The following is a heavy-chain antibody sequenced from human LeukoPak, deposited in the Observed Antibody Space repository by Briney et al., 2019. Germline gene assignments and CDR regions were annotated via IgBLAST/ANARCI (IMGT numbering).Heavy chain of an antibody. D-gene: IGHD1-1*01. J-gene: IGHJ2*01. V-gene: IGHV4-30-4*07. Sequence: SETLSLTCAVSGGSISSGGYSWSWIRQPPGKGLEWIGYIYYSGSTYSNPPLQSRVSISIDTSRNQFSLKLSSVTAADTAVYYCASTGRNWYFDLWGRGTLVTVSS. CDR3: ASTGRNWYFDL. CDR2: IYYSGST. CDR1: GGSISSGGYS.